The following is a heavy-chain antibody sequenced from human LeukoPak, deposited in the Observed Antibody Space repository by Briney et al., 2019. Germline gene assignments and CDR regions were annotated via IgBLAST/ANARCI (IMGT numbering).Heavy chain of an antibody. D-gene: IGHD1-26*01. Sequence: GGSLRLSCAASGFTFSDYYMSWIRQAPGKGLEWVSYISSSGSTIYYADSVKGRFTISRDNAKNSQYLQMNSLRAEDTAVYYCAREGPLYSGDAFDIWGQGTMVTLSS. CDR3: AREGPLYSGDAFDI. V-gene: IGHV3-11*01. CDR2: ISSSGSTI. J-gene: IGHJ3*02. CDR1: GFTFSDYY.